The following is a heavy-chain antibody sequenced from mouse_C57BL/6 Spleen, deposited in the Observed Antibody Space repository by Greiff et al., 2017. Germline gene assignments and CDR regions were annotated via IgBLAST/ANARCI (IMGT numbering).Heavy chain of an antibody. J-gene: IGHJ2*01. Sequence: EVNLVESGGDLVKPGGSLKLSCAASGFTFSSYGMSLVRQTPDKRLEWVATISSGGSYTYYPDSVKGRFTISRDNAKNTLYLQMSSLKSEDTAMYYCARQNYIDYWGQGTTLTVSS. CDR3: ARQNYIDY. CDR2: ISSGGSYT. V-gene: IGHV5-6*01. CDR1: GFTFSSYG.